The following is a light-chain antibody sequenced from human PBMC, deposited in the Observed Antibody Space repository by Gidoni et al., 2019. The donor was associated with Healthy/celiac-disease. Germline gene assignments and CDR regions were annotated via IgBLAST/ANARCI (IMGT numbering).Light chain of an antibody. CDR1: QSISSW. CDR3: QQYNSYSQT. Sequence: DIQMTQSPSTLSASVGDRVPITCRASQSISSWLAWYQQKPGKAPKLLLYKASSLESGVPSRFSGSGSGTEFTLTISSLQPDDFATYYCQQYNSYSQTFGQGTKVEIK. J-gene: IGKJ1*01. CDR2: KAS. V-gene: IGKV1-5*03.